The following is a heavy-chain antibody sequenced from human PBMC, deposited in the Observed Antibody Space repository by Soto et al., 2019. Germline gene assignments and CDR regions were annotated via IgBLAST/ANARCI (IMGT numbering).Heavy chain of an antibody. CDR1: GGSISRSGYY. V-gene: IGHV4-31*03. CDR3: ARHVAGYSSGLDY. J-gene: IGHJ4*02. CDR2: IYYSGST. Sequence: SETPALTFTVSGGSISRSGYYWSWIRQHPGKGLEWIGYIYYSGSTYYNPSLKSRVTISVDTSKNQFSLKLSSVTAADTAVYYCARHVAGYSSGLDYWGQGTLVTVPQ. D-gene: IGHD6-19*01.